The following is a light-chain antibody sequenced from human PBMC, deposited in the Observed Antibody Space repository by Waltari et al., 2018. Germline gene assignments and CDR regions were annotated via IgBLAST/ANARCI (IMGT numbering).Light chain of an antibody. CDR3: QHYGDSLWT. Sequence: EIVLTQSPGTLSLSPGEQATLSCRASQSVSSNFLAWYQQKPGQSPRLLIYGASSRATGIPERFIGSGSGTDFTLTISRLEPEDFAVYYCQHYGDSLWTFGQGTKVEIK. CDR1: QSVSSNF. V-gene: IGKV3-20*01. CDR2: GAS. J-gene: IGKJ1*01.